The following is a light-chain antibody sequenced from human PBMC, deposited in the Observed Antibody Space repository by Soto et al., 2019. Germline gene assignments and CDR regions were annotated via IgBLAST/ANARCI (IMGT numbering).Light chain of an antibody. Sequence: QSVLTQPASVSGSPGQSITISCTGASSDIGSYNYVSWYQQHLGKAPKLIIYEVSNRPSGVSNRLSGSKSGNTASLTISGFQTEDEADYYCSSYTGTTTVFGGGTKLTVL. CDR2: EVS. J-gene: IGLJ3*02. CDR3: SSYTGTTTV. CDR1: SSDIGSYNY. V-gene: IGLV2-14*01.